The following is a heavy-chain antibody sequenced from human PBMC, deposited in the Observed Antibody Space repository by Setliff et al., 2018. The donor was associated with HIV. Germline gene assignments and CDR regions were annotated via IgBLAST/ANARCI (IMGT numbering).Heavy chain of an antibody. J-gene: IGHJ6*02. CDR1: GGTFSSYA. V-gene: IGHV1-69*13. Sequence: ASVKVSCKASGGTFSSYAISWVRQTPGQGLEWMGGVIPIFGTANYAQKFQGRVTITADESTSTAYMELSSLRSEDTAVYYCARGYDYLYYGMDVWGQGTTVTVSS. D-gene: IGHD1-1*01. CDR2: VIPIFGTA. CDR3: ARGYDYLYYGMDV.